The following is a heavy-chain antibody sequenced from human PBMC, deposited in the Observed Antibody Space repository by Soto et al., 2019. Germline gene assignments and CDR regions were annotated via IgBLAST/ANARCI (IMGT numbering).Heavy chain of an antibody. CDR3: AHALLTTVSSSLGDKFDY. CDR2: IYWDDDK. CDR1: GFSLTDSGVG. J-gene: IGHJ4*02. D-gene: IGHD6-13*01. V-gene: IGHV2-5*02. Sequence: ITLKESGPTLVKPTQTLTLTCTFSGFSLTDSGVGVGWIRQPPGKALEWLAFIYWDDDKRYRSSLRSRLTITKDTSKNQVVLKMTNTDPVDTATYYCAHALLTTVSSSLGDKFDYWGQGTLVTVSS.